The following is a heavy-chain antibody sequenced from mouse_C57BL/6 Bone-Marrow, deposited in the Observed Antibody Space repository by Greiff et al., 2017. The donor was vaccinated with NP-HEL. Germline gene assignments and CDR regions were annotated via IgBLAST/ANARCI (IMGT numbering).Heavy chain of an antibody. Sequence: QVQLQQSGPGLVQPSQSLSITCTVSGFSLTSYGVHWVRQSPGKGLEWLGVIWRGGSTDYNAAFISRLSISKDNSKSQVFFKMNSLQADDTAIYYCARRDDYDGYAMDYWGQGTSVTVSS. D-gene: IGHD2-4*01. J-gene: IGHJ4*01. CDR1: GFSLTSYG. CDR2: IWRGGST. V-gene: IGHV2-2*01. CDR3: ARRDDYDGYAMDY.